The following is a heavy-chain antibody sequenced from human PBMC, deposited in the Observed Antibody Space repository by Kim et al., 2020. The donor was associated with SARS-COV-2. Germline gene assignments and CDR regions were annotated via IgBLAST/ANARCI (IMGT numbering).Heavy chain of an antibody. V-gene: IGHV3-74*01. CDR3: ARVLRSMYYYGSGSYFSGVEIYDYYGMDV. CDR1: GFTFSSYW. J-gene: IGHJ6*02. D-gene: IGHD3-10*01. Sequence: GGSLRLSCAASGFTFSSYWMHWVRQAPGKGLVWVSRINSDGSSTSYADSVKGRFTISRDNAKNTLYLQMNSLRAEDTAVYYCARVLRSMYYYGSGSYFSGVEIYDYYGMDVWGQGTTVTVSS. CDR2: INSDGSST.